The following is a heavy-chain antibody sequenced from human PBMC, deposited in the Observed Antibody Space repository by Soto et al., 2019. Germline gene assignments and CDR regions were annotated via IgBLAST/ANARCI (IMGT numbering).Heavy chain of an antibody. Sequence: EVQLVESGGGLVQPGGSLKLSCAASGFIFSGSAVHWVRQASGKGLEWVGRILSKAGNYATAYPASMKGRFTISRDDSENTAFLQMNSLKTEDTAVYYCIRGGSPYYYDDWGQGTLVAVSS. CDR2: ILSKAGNYAT. CDR1: GFIFSGSA. CDR3: IRGGSPYYYDD. V-gene: IGHV3-73*01. J-gene: IGHJ4*02.